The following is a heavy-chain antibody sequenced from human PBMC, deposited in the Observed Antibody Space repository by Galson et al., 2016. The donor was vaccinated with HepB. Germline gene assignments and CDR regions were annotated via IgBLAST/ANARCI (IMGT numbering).Heavy chain of an antibody. V-gene: IGHV1-46*01. J-gene: IGHJ4*02. Sequence: SVKVSCKASGYTFTSYAMHWVRQAPGQGLEWMGVINLSDATRNHAQKFQGRVTMTWDRSSTTVYMALSSLRSEDTAMYYCASHTRGQYDSGRYEFNHWGQGTLVTVSS. CDR2: INLSDATR. D-gene: IGHD3-10*01. CDR1: GYTFTSYA. CDR3: ASHTRGQYDSGRYEFNH.